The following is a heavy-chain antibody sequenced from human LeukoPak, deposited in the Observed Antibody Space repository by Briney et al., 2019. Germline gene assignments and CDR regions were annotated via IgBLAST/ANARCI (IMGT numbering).Heavy chain of an antibody. CDR2: IKQDGSEK. D-gene: IGHD6-13*01. CDR1: GFTYSNYW. J-gene: IGHJ6*03. Sequence: GGSMRLSCAASGFTYSNYWMSWVRQAPGKGPEWVANIKQDGSEKYYVDSVKGRFTISRDNAKNSLYLQMNSLRAEDTAVYYCARETPAAAQYYMDVWGKGTTVTVSS. V-gene: IGHV3-7*01. CDR3: ARETPAAAQYYMDV.